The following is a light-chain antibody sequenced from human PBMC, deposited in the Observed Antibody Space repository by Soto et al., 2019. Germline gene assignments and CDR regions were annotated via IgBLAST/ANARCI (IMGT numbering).Light chain of an antibody. J-gene: IGKJ4*01. Sequence: DIQMTQSPSSLSASVGDRVNITCRASQAISNYLAWYQQKPGKAPTLLIHAASTLQSGVSSRFSGSGSGTDSTLTIGSLQPEDVATYYCQKYNSVPLTFGGGTKVDIK. CDR1: QAISNY. CDR3: QKYNSVPLT. CDR2: AAS. V-gene: IGKV1-27*01.